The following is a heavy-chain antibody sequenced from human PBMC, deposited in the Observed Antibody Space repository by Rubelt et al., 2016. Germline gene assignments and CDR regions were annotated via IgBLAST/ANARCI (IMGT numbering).Heavy chain of an antibody. CDR2: IYYSGST. V-gene: IGHV4-59*08. D-gene: IGHD5-24*01. J-gene: IGHJ4*02. CDR3: ARRRDGYKGAYFDY. CDR1: GGSISSYY. Sequence: ETLSLTCTVSGGSISSYYWSWIRQPPRKRLEWIGYIYYSGSTNYNPSLKSRVTISVDTSKNQFSLKLSSVTAADTAVYYCARRRDGYKGAYFDYWGQGTLVTVSS.